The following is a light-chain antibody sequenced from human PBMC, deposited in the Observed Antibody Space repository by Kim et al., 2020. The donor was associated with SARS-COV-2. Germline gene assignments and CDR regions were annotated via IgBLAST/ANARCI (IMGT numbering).Light chain of an antibody. CDR1: SSDVGGHNR. CDR3: SSYTGSNKYVV. V-gene: IGLV2-8*01. Sequence: QSALTQPPSASGSPGQAVTISCTGTSSDVGGHNRVSWYQQHPGKAPKLMIHEVTKRPSGVPDRFYGSESGNTASLTVSGLQAEDEADYYCSSYTGSNKYVVFGGGTQLTVL. J-gene: IGLJ2*01. CDR2: EVT.